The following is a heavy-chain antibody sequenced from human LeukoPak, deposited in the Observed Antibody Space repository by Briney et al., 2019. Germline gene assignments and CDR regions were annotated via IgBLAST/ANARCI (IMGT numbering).Heavy chain of an antibody. D-gene: IGHD3-9*01. Sequence: SETLSLTCTVSGGSISSYYWSWIRQPPGKGLEWIGYIYYSGSTNYNPSLKSRVTISVDTSKNQFFLKLSSVTAADTAVYYCARHFDWFSSYWYFDLWGRGTLVTVSS. J-gene: IGHJ2*01. CDR2: IYYSGST. V-gene: IGHV4-59*08. CDR3: ARHFDWFSSYWYFDL. CDR1: GGSISSYY.